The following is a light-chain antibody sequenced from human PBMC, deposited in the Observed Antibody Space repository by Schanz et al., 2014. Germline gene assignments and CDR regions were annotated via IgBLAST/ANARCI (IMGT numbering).Light chain of an antibody. CDR3: AAWDNSLNGPV. Sequence: QSVLTQPPSASGTPGQRVTISCSGSSSNIGSNYVYWYQQLPGTAPKLLIYRNNQRPSGVPDRFSNSKSGTSASLAISGLQSEDEGDCCCAAWDNSLNGPVFGGGTKLTVL. CDR2: RNN. J-gene: IGLJ3*02. V-gene: IGLV1-47*01. CDR1: SSNIGSNY.